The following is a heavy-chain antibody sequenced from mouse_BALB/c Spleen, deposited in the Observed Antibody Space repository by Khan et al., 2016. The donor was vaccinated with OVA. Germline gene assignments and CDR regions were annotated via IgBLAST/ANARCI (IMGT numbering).Heavy chain of an antibody. J-gene: IGHJ3*01. Sequence: EVQLQESGPGLVKPSQSLSLTCSVTGYSITSGYSWNWIRQFPGNKLEWMGYITSGGSFNYNPSLKNRISITRDTSNNQFFLKLNSVTPEDTATYYCARAGRWFDYWGQGTLVTVSA. CDR1: GYSITSGYS. CDR2: ITSGGSF. CDR3: ARAGRWFDY. V-gene: IGHV3-6*02. D-gene: IGHD3-3*01.